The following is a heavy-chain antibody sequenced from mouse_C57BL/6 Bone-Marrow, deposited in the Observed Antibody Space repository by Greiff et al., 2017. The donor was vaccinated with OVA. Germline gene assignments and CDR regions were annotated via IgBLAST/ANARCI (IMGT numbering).Heavy chain of an antibody. CDR1: GYTFTDYY. D-gene: IGHD2-5*01. V-gene: IGHV1-84*01. CDR2: ISPGSGNT. J-gene: IGHJ4*01. Sequence: VQLQESGPELVKPGASVKISCKASGYTFTDYYINWVKQRPGQGLEWIGWISPGSGNTKYNEKFKGKATLTVDTSSSTAYMQLSSLTSEDSAVYFCARDSNYPYYDAMDYWGQGTSVTVSS. CDR3: ARDSNYPYYDAMDY.